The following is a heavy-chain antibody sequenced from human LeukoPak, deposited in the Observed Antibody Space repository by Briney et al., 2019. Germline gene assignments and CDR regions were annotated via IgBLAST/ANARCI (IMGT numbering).Heavy chain of an antibody. CDR1: GFTFSSYW. V-gene: IGHV3-7*01. D-gene: IGHD6-13*01. CDR3: ARDPGYSSSSYVVGPPYYFDY. CDR2: IKQDGSEK. Sequence: GGSLRLSCAASGFTFSSYWMSWVRQAPGKGLEWVANIKQDGSEKYYVDSVKGRFTISRDNAKNSLYLQMNSLRAEDTAVYYCARDPGYSSSSYVVGPPYYFDYWGQGTLVTVSS. J-gene: IGHJ4*02.